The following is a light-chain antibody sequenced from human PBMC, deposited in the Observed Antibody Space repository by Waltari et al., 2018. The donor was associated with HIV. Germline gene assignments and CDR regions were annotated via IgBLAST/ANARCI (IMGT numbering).Light chain of an antibody. CDR2: RNN. V-gene: IGLV1-47*01. CDR1: SSNIGRNY. CDR3: AAWNDSLSGYV. Sequence: QSVLTQPPSASGTPGQRVTICCSGSSSNIGRNYVYWYQQLPGTAPKLLIYRNNHRHSGVPDRLSGSKSGTSASLAISGRRSEDGADYYCAAWNDSLSGYVFGTGTKVTV. J-gene: IGLJ1*01.